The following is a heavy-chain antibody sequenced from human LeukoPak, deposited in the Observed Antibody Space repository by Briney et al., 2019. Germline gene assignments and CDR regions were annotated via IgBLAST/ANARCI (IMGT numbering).Heavy chain of an antibody. J-gene: IGHJ4*02. D-gene: IGHD2-2*01. CDR2: ISYDGSNK. V-gene: IGHV3-30*18. CDR3: AKARSRVVPAAADY. CDR1: GFTFSSYG. Sequence: PGGSLGLSCAASGFTFSSYGMHWVRQAPGKGLEWVAVISYDGSNKYYADSVKGRFTISRDNSKNTLYLQMNSLRAEDTAVYYCAKARSRVVPAAADYWGQGTLVTVSS.